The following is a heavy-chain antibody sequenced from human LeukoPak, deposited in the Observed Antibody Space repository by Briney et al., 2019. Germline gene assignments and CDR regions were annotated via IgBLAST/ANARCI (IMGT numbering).Heavy chain of an antibody. Sequence: KASETLSLTCAVSGGSISSNSYYWGWIRQPAGKGLEWIGRIYTSGSTNYNPSLKSRVTMSVDTSKNQFSLKLSSVTAADTAVYYCARVAYYDIFYYFDYWGQGTLVTVSS. CDR3: ARVAYYDIFYYFDY. D-gene: IGHD3-9*01. V-gene: IGHV4-61*02. CDR1: GGSISSNSYY. J-gene: IGHJ4*02. CDR2: IYTSGST.